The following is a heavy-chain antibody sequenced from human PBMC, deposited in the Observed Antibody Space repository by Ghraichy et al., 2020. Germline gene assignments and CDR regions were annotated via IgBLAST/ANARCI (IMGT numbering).Heavy chain of an antibody. CDR2: MYYSGST. D-gene: IGHD6-19*01. CDR3: ARDRGSGWYSVDY. CDR1: GGSISSYY. Sequence: SETLSLTCTVSGGSISSYYWSWIRQPPGKGLEWFGYMYYSGSTNYNPSLKSRVTISGDTSKNQISLKVSSVTAADTAVYYCARDRGSGWYSVDYWGQGTLVTVSS. V-gene: IGHV4-59*01. J-gene: IGHJ4*02.